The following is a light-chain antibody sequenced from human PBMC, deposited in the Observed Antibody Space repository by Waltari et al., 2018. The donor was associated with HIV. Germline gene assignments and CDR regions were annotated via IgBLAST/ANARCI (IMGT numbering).Light chain of an antibody. CDR2: DAS. CDR3: QQRGNWPPT. CDR1: QSVSSY. Sequence: EIVLTQAPATLALSPGERATLSCMASQSVSSYLAWYQQKPGQAPRLLIHDASSRATGIPARFSGSGSGTDFTLIIDSLEPEDFAVYFCQQRGNWPPTFGQGTRLEIK. J-gene: IGKJ5*01. V-gene: IGKV3-11*01.